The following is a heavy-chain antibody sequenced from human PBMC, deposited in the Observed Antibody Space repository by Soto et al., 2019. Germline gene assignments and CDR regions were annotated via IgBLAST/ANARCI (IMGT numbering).Heavy chain of an antibody. V-gene: IGHV1-18*01. Sequence: QVQLMQSGAEVKKPGASVKVSCKASGYMFTSYGISWVRQAPGQGLEWMGWISPXXXXTNYAQKLQGRVTMTTDTXXXXXXXXXXXXXXXXXXXXXXXXXXXXFGYWGQGTLVTVSS. CDR3: XXXXXXFGY. J-gene: IGHJ4*02. D-gene: IGHD3-10*01. CDR2: ISPXXXXT. CDR1: GYMFTSYG.